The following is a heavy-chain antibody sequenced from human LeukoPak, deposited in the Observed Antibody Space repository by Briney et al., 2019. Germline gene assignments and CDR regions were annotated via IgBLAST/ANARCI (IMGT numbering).Heavy chain of an antibody. J-gene: IGHJ5*02. CDR2: IWYDGSNK. V-gene: IGHV3-33*01. D-gene: IGHD6-13*01. Sequence: GGSLRLSCAASGFTFSSYGMHWVRQAPGKGLEWVAVIWYDGSNKYYADSVKGRFTISRDNSKNMLYLQMSSLRAEDTAVYYCARDASGVAAAGTLGWFDPWGQGTLVTVSS. CDR1: GFTFSSYG. CDR3: ARDASGVAAAGTLGWFDP.